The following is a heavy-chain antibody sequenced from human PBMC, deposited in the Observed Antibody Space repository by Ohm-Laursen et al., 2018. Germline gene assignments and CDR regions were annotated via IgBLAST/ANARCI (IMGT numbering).Heavy chain of an antibody. J-gene: IGHJ6*02. V-gene: IGHV3-53*01. D-gene: IGHD2-2*01. Sequence: SLRLSCAASGFTVSSNYMSWVRQAPGKGLEWVSVIYSGGSTYYADSVKGRFTISRDNSKNTLYLQMNSLRAEDTAVYYCARDLCSSTSCYGVYGMDVWGQGTTVTVSS. CDR2: IYSGGST. CDR1: GFTVSSNY. CDR3: ARDLCSSTSCYGVYGMDV.